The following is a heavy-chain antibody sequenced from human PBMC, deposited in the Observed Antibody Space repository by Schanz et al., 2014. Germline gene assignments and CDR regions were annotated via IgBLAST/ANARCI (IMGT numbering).Heavy chain of an antibody. Sequence: QVQLVESGGGVVQPGRSLRLSCAGSGFSFSDYGMHWVRQAPGRGLEWVSLISGRGDSTHYADSVKGRFTISRDNSRKTLSLQMNSLRAEDTAVYYCAREVGGSFGQHYWGQGALVTVSS. CDR1: GFSFSDYG. J-gene: IGHJ4*02. V-gene: IGHV3-NL1*01. CDR2: ISGRGDST. CDR3: AREVGGSFGQHY. D-gene: IGHD1-26*01.